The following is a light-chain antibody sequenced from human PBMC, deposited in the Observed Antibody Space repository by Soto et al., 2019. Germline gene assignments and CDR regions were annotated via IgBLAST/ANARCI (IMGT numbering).Light chain of an antibody. J-gene: IGKJ3*01. CDR3: QQYGSPY. CDR2: GAS. V-gene: IGKV3-20*01. Sequence: EIVLTPSPGTLSLSPGERATLSCRASQSVSTSQLAWYQQKPGQAPRLLIFGASSRATGIPDRFRGSGSGTDFTLTISSLEPEDFAVHYCQQYGSPYFGPGTKGDIK. CDR1: QSVSTSQ.